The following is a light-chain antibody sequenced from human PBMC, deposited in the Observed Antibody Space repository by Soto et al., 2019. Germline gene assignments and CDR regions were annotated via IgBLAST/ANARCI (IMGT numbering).Light chain of an antibody. CDR2: EGS. CDR3: LQSLQLPLT. J-gene: IGKJ4*01. V-gene: IGKV2D-29*01. Sequence: DIVMTQTPLSLSVTPGQPASISCKSSQSLLHSDGKTNLYWYLQKSGQPPQLLIYEGSNRFSGVPDRFSGSGSGTDFTLKISRVEAEDVGVYYCLQSLQLPLTFGGGTKVELK. CDR1: QSLLHSDGKTN.